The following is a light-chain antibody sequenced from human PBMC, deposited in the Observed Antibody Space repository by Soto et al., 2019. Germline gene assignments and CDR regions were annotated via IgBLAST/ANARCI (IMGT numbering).Light chain of an antibody. CDR1: SNDVGGYNL. CDR2: EVN. CDR3: CSHVGGSSPQWV. V-gene: IGLV2-23*02. J-gene: IGLJ3*02. Sequence: SALTQPASVSGSPGQSITISCTGTSNDVGGYNLVSWFQQHPGKAPKLMISEVNKRPSGVSNRFSGSKSANTASLTSSGLQAEDEADYYCCSHVGGSSPQWVFGGGTKLTVL.